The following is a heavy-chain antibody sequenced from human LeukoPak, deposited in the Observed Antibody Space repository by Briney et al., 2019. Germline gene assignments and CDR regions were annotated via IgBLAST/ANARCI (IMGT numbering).Heavy chain of an antibody. CDR3: AKDGYDY. CDR1: GFTFDDYA. D-gene: IGHD1-1*01. V-gene: IGHV3-9*01. J-gene: IGHJ4*02. CDR2: ISWNSGSI. Sequence: GESLRLSCAASGFTFDDYAMHWVRQAPGKGLEWVSGISWNSGSIGYADSVKGRFTISRDNAKNSLYLQMNSLRAEDTALYYCAKDGYDYWGQGTLVTVSS.